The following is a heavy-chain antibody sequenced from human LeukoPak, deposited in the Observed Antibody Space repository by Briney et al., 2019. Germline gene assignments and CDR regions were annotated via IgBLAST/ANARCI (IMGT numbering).Heavy chain of an antibody. J-gene: IGHJ4*02. CDR1: GFTFSNYA. CDR3: VKDTSGSFSFDY. D-gene: IGHD1-26*01. Sequence: GGSLRLSCAASGFTFSNYAMHWVRQAPGKGLEWVAVISYDGSSKSYADSVKGRFTISRDNSENTLYLQMNSLRAEDTAVFYCVKDTSGSFSFDYWGQGTLVTVSS. CDR2: ISYDGSSK. V-gene: IGHV3-30-3*01.